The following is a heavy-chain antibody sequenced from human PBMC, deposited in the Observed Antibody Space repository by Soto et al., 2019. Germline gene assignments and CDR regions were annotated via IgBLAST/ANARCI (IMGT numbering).Heavy chain of an antibody. CDR2: ISRSGDT. Sequence: QVHLQQSGAALLKPAETLSLTCAVYGGSLSGYYWRWIRQSPGKGLEWIGDISRSGDTNYNPSLKGRITIHRYTTKIQLSLSMPSATAAATDFYDWVRRTKNTSTLLVGLDAWGQGTLVTVSS. CDR1: GGSLSGYY. J-gene: IGHJ5*02. V-gene: IGHV4-34*02. D-gene: IGHD2-15*01. CDR3: VRRTKNTSTLLVGLDA.